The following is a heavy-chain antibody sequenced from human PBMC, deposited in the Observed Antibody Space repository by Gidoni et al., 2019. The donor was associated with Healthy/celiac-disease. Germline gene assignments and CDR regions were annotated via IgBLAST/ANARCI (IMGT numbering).Heavy chain of an antibody. V-gene: IGHV3-23*01. D-gene: IGHD6-19*01. CDR3: AKVEYSSGWYDSAFDI. Sequence: EVQLLASGGGLVQPGGSLRLSCAASAFPFTSGAMSWVRQAPGKGLEWVSAISGSGGSTYYADSVKGRFTISRDNSKNTLYLQMNSLRAEDTAVYYCAKVEYSSGWYDSAFDIWGQGTMVTVSS. J-gene: IGHJ3*02. CDR2: ISGSGGST. CDR1: AFPFTSGA.